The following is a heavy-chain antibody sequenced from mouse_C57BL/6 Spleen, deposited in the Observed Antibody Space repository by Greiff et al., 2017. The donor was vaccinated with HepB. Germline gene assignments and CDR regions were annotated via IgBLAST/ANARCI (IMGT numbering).Heavy chain of an antibody. CDR3: ARSGGTGAY. CDR2: INPSTGGT. J-gene: IGHJ3*01. Sequence: VHVKQSGPELVKPGASVKISCKASGYSFTGYYMNWVKQSPEKSLEWIGEINPSTGGTTYNQKFKAKATLTVDKSSSTAYMQLKSLTSEDSAVYYCARSGGTGAYWGQGTLVTVSA. V-gene: IGHV1-42*01. CDR1: GYSFTGYY. D-gene: IGHD3-1*01.